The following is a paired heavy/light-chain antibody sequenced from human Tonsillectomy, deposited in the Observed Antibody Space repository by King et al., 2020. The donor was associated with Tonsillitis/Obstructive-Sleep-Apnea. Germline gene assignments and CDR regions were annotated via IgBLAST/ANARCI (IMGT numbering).Heavy chain of an antibody. CDR3: AKSLGELLPPNLYYMDV. J-gene: IGHJ6*03. D-gene: IGHD3-10*01. Sequence: DSVKGRFIISRDNSKNTLYLQMNRLRTEDTAVYYCAKSLGELLPPNLYYMDVWGKGTTVAVSS. V-gene: IGHV3-30*02.
Light chain of an antibody. CDR3: QQRSNWPPLT. Sequence: EIVLTQSPATLSLSPGERATLSCRASQSVSSYLAWYQQKPGQAPRLLIYDASKRATGIPARFSGSGSGTDFTLTISSLEPEDFAIYYCQQRSNWPPLTFGGGTKVEIK. CDR2: DAS. CDR1: QSVSSY. J-gene: IGKJ4*01. V-gene: IGKV3-11*01.